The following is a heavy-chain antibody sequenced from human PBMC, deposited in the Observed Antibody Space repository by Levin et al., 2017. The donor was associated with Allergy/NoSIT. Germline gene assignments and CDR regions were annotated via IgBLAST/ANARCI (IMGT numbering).Heavy chain of an antibody. V-gene: IGHV3-73*01. CDR2: IRAKAKGYAT. CDR1: GSTFSGSA. CDR3: TTLGDYFDS. J-gene: IGHJ4*02. D-gene: IGHD1-26*01. Sequence: GGSPRLSCAASGSTFSGSAIHWVRQASGKGLEWVGRIRAKAKGYATAYGASVEGRFTISRDDSKTYLQMNSLKTEDTAMYYCTTLGDYFDSWGQGTLVTVSS.